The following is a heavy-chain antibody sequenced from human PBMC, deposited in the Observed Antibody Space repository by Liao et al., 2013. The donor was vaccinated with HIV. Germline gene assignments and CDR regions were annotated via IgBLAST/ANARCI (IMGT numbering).Heavy chain of an antibody. CDR3: ARDSPSEWLAKYYFDY. V-gene: IGHV4-28*03. Sequence: QVQLQESGPGLVKPSDTLSLTCAVSGYSISSSNWWGWIRQPAGKGLEWIGRIYTSGSTKYNPSLKSRVTMSVDTPKNQFSLKLSSVTAADTAVYYCARDSPSEWLAKYYFDYWGQGTLVTVSS. CDR2: IYTSGST. CDR1: GYSISSSNW. D-gene: IGHD3-3*01. J-gene: IGHJ4*02.